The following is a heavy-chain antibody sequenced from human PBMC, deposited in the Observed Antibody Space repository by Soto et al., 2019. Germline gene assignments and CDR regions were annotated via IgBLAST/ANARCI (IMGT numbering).Heavy chain of an antibody. Sequence: ETLSLTCAVYGGSFSGYYWSWIRQPPGKGLEWIGEINHSGSTNYNPSLKSRVTISVDTSKNQFSLKLSSVTAADTAVYYCARGKGEYYDFWSGYYYSDYWGQGTLVTVSS. V-gene: IGHV4-34*01. CDR2: INHSGST. CDR1: GGSFSGYY. CDR3: ARGKGEYYDFWSGYYYSDY. J-gene: IGHJ4*02. D-gene: IGHD3-3*01.